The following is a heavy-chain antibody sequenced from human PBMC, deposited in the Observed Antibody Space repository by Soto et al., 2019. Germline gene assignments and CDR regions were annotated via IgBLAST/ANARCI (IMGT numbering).Heavy chain of an antibody. CDR3: ARDLVWHYYDSSGYYLDAFDI. CDR2: IIPIFGTA. CDR1: GGTFSSYA. J-gene: IGHJ3*02. Sequence: GASVKVSCKASGGTFSSYAISWVRQAPGQGLEWMGGIIPIFGTANYAQKFQGRVTITADESTSTAYMELSSLRSEDTAVYYCARDLVWHYYDSSGYYLDAFDIWGQGTMVTVSS. V-gene: IGHV1-69*13. D-gene: IGHD3-22*01.